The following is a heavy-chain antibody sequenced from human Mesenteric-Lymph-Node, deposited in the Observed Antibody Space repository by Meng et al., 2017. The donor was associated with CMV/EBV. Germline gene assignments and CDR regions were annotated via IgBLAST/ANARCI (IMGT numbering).Heavy chain of an antibody. CDR2: IKSEPDGGTA. V-gene: IGHV3-15*01. D-gene: IGHD1-26*01. Sequence: GESLKISCAVHGFLLNNAWMTWVRQAPGKGLEWVGRIKSEPDGGTADCAAPVKGRFTISRDDSKTTLYLHINSPKIEDTAVYYCAKDLGWEDYWGQGTLVTVSS. J-gene: IGHJ4*02. CDR1: GFLLNNAW. CDR3: AKDLGWEDY.